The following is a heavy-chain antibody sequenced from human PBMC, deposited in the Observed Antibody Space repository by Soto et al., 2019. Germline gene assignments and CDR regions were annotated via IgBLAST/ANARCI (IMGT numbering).Heavy chain of an antibody. Sequence: ASVKVSCKASGYTFTSFGVSWLRQAPGQGPEWMGWISGYNGKTKYANKVQGRFTISRDNSKNTLNLQMNNLRAEDTAMYYCATLKGAYYNDYFDYWGQGTLVTVSS. D-gene: IGHD3-22*01. CDR3: ATLKGAYYNDYFDY. CDR1: GYTFTSFG. V-gene: IGHV1-18*04. J-gene: IGHJ4*02. CDR2: ISGYNGKT.